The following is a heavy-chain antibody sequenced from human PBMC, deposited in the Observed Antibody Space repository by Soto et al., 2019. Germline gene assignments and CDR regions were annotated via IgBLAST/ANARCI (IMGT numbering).Heavy chain of an antibody. CDR3: ARQWGTDALDI. CDR2: IYYSGST. V-gene: IGHV4-59*08. D-gene: IGHD1-1*01. CDR1: GGSISSYY. J-gene: IGHJ3*02. Sequence: PSETLSLTCTVSGGSISSYYWSWIRQPPGKGLEWIGYIYYSGSTNYNPSLKSRVTISVDTSKNQFSLKLSSVTAADTAVYYCARQWGTDALDIWGQGTMVTVSS.